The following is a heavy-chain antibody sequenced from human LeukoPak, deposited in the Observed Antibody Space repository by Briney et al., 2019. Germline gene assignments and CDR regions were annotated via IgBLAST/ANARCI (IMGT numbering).Heavy chain of an antibody. D-gene: IGHD2-2*01. J-gene: IGHJ4*02. V-gene: IGHV4-34*01. CDR3: ASSFRSTSRKFDY. CDR2: INHSGST. CDR1: GGSFSGYY. Sequence: SETLSLTCAVYGGSFSGYYWSWIRQPPGKGLEWIGEINHSGSTNYNPSLKSRVTISVGTSKSQFSLKLSSVTAADTAVYYCASSFRSTSRKFDYWGQGTLVTVSS.